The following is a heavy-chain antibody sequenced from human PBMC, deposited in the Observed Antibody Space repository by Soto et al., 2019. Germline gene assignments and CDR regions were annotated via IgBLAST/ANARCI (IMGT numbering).Heavy chain of an antibody. Sequence: PSETLSLTCAVYGGSFSGYYWSWIRQPPGKGLEWIGEINHSGSTNYNPSLKSRVTISVDTSKNQFSLKLSSVTAADTAVYYCARRGSQDSSGYFDYWGQGTLVTV. CDR2: INHSGST. CDR3: ARRGSQDSSGYFDY. J-gene: IGHJ4*02. V-gene: IGHV4-34*01. D-gene: IGHD3-22*01. CDR1: GGSFSGYY.